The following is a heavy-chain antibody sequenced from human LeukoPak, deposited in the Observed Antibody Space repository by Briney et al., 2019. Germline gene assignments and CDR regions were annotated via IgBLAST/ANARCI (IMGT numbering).Heavy chain of an antibody. CDR2: IKSKIDGGTI. D-gene: IGHD6-25*01. CDR1: GFTFSSYW. J-gene: IGHJ4*02. V-gene: IGHV3-15*01. Sequence: GGSLRLSCVASGFTFSSYWMTWVRQAPGKGLEWVGRIKSKIDGGTIDYGAPVKGRFTISRDDSRNTLYLQMNSLKTEDTAVYYCTTRRQDGCWGQGTLVTVS. CDR3: TTRRQDGC.